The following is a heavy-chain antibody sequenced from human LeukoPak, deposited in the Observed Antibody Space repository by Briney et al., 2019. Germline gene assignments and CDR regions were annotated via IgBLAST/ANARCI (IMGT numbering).Heavy chain of an antibody. V-gene: IGHV3-72*01. D-gene: IGHD3-16*01. Sequence: PGGSLRLSCAASEFTFSSYAMSWVRQAPGRGLEWVGRIRRGANSYTTEYAASVKGRFTISRDDSKNSLYLHMNSLKTEDTAVYHCSRDGGEGGNSAFDIWGQGTMVTVSS. J-gene: IGHJ3*02. CDR1: EFTFSSYA. CDR2: IRRGANSYTT. CDR3: SRDGGEGGNSAFDI.